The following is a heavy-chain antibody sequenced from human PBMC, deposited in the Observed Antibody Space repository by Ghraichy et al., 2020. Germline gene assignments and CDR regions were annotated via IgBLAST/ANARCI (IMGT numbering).Heavy chain of an antibody. V-gene: IGHV1-2*02. CDR1: GHTFTGYY. Sequence: ASVKVSCKASGHTFTGYYMHWVRQAPGQGLEWMGWINPNNGGTKYAQKFQARVTMASDSSVSTAYMELSSLRSDDTAIYYCARPGAYYFAYWGQGTLVTVSS. CDR3: ARPGAYYFAY. J-gene: IGHJ4*02. CDR2: INPNNGGT.